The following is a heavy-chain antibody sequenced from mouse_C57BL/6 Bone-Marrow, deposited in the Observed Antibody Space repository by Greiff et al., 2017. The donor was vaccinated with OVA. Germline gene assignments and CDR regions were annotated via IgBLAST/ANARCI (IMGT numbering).Heavy chain of an antibody. V-gene: IGHV5-4*03. D-gene: IGHD3-2*02. CDR2: ISDGGSYT. Sequence: EVMLVESGGGLVKPGGSLTLSCAASGFTFSSYAMSWVRQTPEQRLEWVATISDGGSYTSYPDNVKGRITISRDNAKNNLYLQMSHLKSEDTAMYYCASGSSGRGFAYWGQGTLVTVSA. CDR3: ASGSSGRGFAY. J-gene: IGHJ3*01. CDR1: GFTFSSYA.